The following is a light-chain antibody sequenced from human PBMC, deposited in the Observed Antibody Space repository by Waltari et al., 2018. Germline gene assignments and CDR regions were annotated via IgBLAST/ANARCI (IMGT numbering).Light chain of an antibody. CDR2: WAP. CDR3: QQYYGSPFT. J-gene: IGKJ4*01. CDR1: QSVFYSPNNKNY. V-gene: IGKV4-1*01. Sequence: DIVMTQSPDSLAVSLGERATLNCKSSQSVFYSPNNKNYLSWYQQKPGQPPKLLIYWAPSRESVVPGRFSGSGSVTDFTLTISSLQAEDVALYFCQQYYGSPFTFGGGTKVEIK.